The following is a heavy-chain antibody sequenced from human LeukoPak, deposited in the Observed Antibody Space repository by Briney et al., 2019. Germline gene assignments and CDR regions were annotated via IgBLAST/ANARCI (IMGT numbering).Heavy chain of an antibody. D-gene: IGHD3-22*01. CDR3: ARGLRYDSSGYYYSRMGYYFDY. Sequence: SETLSLTCAVYGGSFSGYYWSWIRKPPAKGMQWIGEVNHSGRTNYNPSLKRRVTISVDTSKNQRSLKLSSVTAADTAVYYCARGLRYDSSGYYYSRMGYYFDYRGQGTLVTVSS. J-gene: IGHJ4*02. CDR2: VNHSGRT. CDR1: GGSFSGYY. V-gene: IGHV4-34*01.